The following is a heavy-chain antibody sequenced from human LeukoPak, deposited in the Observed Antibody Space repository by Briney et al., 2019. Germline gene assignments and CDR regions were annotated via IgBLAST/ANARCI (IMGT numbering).Heavy chain of an antibody. CDR2: IKSKTDGGTT. Sequence: GGSLRLSCAASGFTFSNAWMSWVRQAPGKGLEWVGRIKSKTDGGTTDYAAPVKGRFTISRDDSKNTLYLRMNSLRAEDTAVYYCAKVGEYLFDYWGQGTLVTVSS. CDR3: AKVGEYLFDY. CDR1: GFTFSNAW. V-gene: IGHV3-15*01. D-gene: IGHD1-26*01. J-gene: IGHJ4*02.